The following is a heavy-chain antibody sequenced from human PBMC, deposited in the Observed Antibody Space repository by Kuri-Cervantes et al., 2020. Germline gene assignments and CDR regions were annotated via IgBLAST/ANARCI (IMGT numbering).Heavy chain of an antibody. D-gene: IGHD3-22*01. CDR1: GGSISSYY. CDR2: TYYSGST. J-gene: IGHJ4*02. Sequence: SETLSLTCTVSGGSISSYYWIWIRQPPGKGLDWIGYTYYSGSTNYNPSLKSRVTISVDTSKNQFSLKLSSVTAADTAVYYCASTPDSSGYPFYFDYWGQGTLVTVSS. V-gene: IGHV4-59*01. CDR3: ASTPDSSGYPFYFDY.